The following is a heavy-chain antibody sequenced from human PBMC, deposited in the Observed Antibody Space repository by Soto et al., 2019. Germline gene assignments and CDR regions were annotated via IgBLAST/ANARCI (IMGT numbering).Heavy chain of an antibody. CDR3: ARADGATDY. Sequence: PSETLSLTCAFYGGSFSGYYWIWIRQPPGKGLEWIGEINHSGSTNYNPSLKSRVTISVDTSKNQFSLKPSSVTAADTAVYYCARADGATDYWGQGTLVTVSS. CDR2: INHSGST. D-gene: IGHD1-26*01. CDR1: GGSFSGYY. V-gene: IGHV4-34*01. J-gene: IGHJ4*02.